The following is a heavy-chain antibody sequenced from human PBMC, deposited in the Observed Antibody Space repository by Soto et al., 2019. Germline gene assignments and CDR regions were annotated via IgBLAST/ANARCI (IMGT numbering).Heavy chain of an antibody. J-gene: IGHJ6*02. Sequence: SVKVSCKASGGTFSSYTISWVRQAPGQGLEWMGRIIPILGIANYAQKFQGRVTITADKSTSTAYMELSSLRSEDTAVYYCARDRHYYDSSGYFVYYGMDVRGQ. CDR3: ARDRHYYDSSGYFVYYGMDV. CDR2: IIPILGIA. D-gene: IGHD3-22*01. V-gene: IGHV1-69*04. CDR1: GGTFSSYT.